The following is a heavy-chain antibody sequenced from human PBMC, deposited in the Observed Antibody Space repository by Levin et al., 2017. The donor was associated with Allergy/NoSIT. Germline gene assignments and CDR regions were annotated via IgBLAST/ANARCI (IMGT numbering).Heavy chain of an antibody. Sequence: GESLKISCKASGYTFTGYYMHWVRQAPGQGPEWMGRINPSTGGTNYAQKFQGRVTVSRDTSISTAYLELSSLRSDDTAVYYCARDSNVASAQRNCFDFWGQGTPVTVSS. D-gene: IGHD4-11*01. V-gene: IGHV1-2*06. J-gene: IGHJ4*02. CDR2: INPSTGGT. CDR1: GYTFTGYY. CDR3: ARDSNVASAQRNCFDF.